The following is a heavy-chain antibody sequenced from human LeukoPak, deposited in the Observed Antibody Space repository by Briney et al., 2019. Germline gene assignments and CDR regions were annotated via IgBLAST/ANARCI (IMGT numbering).Heavy chain of an antibody. V-gene: IGHV1-2*02. CDR3: ARVWAMKGLDY. CDR2: INPNSDVT. D-gene: IGHD3-10*01. J-gene: IGHJ4*02. CDR1: GYMFTGYF. Sequence: ASVKVSCKASGYMFTGYFMHWVRQAPGQGLEWMGWINPNSDVTSYAQKSQGRDTMTRDTSISTAYMELTRLRSDDTAVYYCARVWAMKGLDYWGQGTLVTVSP.